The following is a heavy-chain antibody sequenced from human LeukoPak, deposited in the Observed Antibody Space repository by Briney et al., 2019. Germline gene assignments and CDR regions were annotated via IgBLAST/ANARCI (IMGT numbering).Heavy chain of an antibody. D-gene: IGHD1-26*01. Sequence: ASVKVSCKVSGYTLTELSMHWVRQAPGKGLEWMGGFDPEDGETIYAQKFQGRVTMTEGTSTDTAYMELSSLRSEDTAVYYCATAVSGRNPFDYWGQGTLVTVSS. CDR2: FDPEDGET. V-gene: IGHV1-24*01. CDR3: ATAVSGRNPFDY. CDR1: GYTLTELS. J-gene: IGHJ4*02.